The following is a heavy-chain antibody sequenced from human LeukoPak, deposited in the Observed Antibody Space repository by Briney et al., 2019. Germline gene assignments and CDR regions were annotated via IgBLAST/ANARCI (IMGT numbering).Heavy chain of an antibody. CDR3: ARDSWLYGTPFDY. D-gene: IGHD2-2*02. V-gene: IGHV3-33*01. Sequence: GGSLRLSCAASGFTFSYYGMHWVRQAPGKGLEWVAVIWNDGSNRYYADSVKGRFTISRDNSQYTLYLQMNSLKAEDTAVYYCARDSWLYGTPFDYWGQGTLVTVSS. J-gene: IGHJ4*02. CDR1: GFTFSYYG. CDR2: IWNDGSNR.